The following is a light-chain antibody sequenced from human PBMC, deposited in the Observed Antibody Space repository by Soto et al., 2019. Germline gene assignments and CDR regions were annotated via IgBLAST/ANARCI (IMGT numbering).Light chain of an antibody. CDR1: SSNIGSNS. CDR3: AAWDDGLNGYV. CDR2: SNN. V-gene: IGLV1-44*01. J-gene: IGLJ1*01. Sequence: QSVLSQPPSASGTPGQRVTISCSGSSSNIGSNSVNWYQQLPGAAPTLLIYSNNQRPSGVPDRFSGSKSGTSGSLAISGLLSEDEADYYCAAWDDGLNGYVFGTGTKVTVL.